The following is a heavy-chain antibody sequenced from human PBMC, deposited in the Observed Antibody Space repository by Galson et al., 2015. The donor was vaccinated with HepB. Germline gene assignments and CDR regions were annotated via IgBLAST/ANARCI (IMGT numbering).Heavy chain of an antibody. J-gene: IGHJ4*02. CDR1: RFSFTRYA. CDR2: ITSSGGSS. V-gene: IGHV3-23*01. CDR3: AKDGIMVANNPYHFHY. Sequence: SLRLSCAASRFSFTRYAMTWVRQAPGKGLEWVSSITSSGGSSYYTDSVKGRFTVSRDNSKNTLLLQLNSPRAEDTAMYFCAKDGIMVANNPYHFHYWGQGTLVTVSS. D-gene: IGHD2-15*01.